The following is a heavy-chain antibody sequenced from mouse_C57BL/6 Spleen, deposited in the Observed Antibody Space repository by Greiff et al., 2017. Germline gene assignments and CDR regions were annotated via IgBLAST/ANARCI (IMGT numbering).Heavy chain of an antibody. Sequence: EVKLMESGEGLVKPGGSLKLSCAASGFTFSSYAMSWVRQTPEKRLEWVAYISSGGDYIYYADTVKGRFTISRDNARNTLYLQMSSLKSEDTAMYYCTRDRDRDSPYYFDYWGQGTTLTVSS. CDR2: ISSGGDYI. V-gene: IGHV5-9-1*02. D-gene: IGHD2-12*01. CDR3: TRDRDRDSPYYFDY. CDR1: GFTFSSYA. J-gene: IGHJ2*01.